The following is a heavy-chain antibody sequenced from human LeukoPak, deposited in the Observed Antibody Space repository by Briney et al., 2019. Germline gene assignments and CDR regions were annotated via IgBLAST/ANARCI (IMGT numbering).Heavy chain of an antibody. J-gene: IGHJ5*02. CDR1: GGPINSGVY. V-gene: IGHV4-61*02. Sequence: SETLSLTCSVSGGPINSGVYWSWIRRPAGTGLEWIGRLYTSGSTRYNPSLRSRVTISQDSSKNQFSLELSSVTAADTAMYFCARDYYDSSGSINWFDTWGPGTLVTVSS. CDR3: ARDYYDSSGSINWFDT. CDR2: LYTSGST. D-gene: IGHD3-22*01.